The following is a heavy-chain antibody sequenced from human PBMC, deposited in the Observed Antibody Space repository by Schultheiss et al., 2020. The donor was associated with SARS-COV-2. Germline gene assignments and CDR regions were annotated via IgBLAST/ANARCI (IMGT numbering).Heavy chain of an antibody. D-gene: IGHD4-17*01. CDR3: AREGRGGDYDYYYGMDV. CDR1: GFTFSSYG. V-gene: IGHV3-7*01. J-gene: IGHJ6*02. CDR2: IKQDGSEK. Sequence: GGSLRLSCAASGFTFSSYGMHWVRQAPGKGLEWVANIKQDGSEKYYVDSVKGRFTISRDNAKNSLYLQMNSLRAEDTAVYYCAREGRGGDYDYYYGMDVWGQGTTVTVSS.